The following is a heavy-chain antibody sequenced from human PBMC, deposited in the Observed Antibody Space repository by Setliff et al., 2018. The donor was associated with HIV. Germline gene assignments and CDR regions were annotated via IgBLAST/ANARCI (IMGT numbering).Heavy chain of an antibody. Sequence: GGSVRLSCAASGFTFSSYEMNWVRQAPGKGLEWVSYISKSGDYSNYADSVRGRFTISRDNAKNSLYLQMSSLRAEDTAVYYCAREVTSFEAFDLWGQGTMVTVSS. V-gene: IGHV3-48*03. CDR3: AREVTSFEAFDL. J-gene: IGHJ3*01. CDR1: GFTFSSYE. D-gene: IGHD2-21*02. CDR2: ISKSGDYS.